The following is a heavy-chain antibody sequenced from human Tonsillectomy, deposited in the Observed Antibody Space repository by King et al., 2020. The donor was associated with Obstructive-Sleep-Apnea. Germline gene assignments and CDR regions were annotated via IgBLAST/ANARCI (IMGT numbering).Heavy chain of an antibody. J-gene: IGHJ4*02. CDR3: AREKGELLSEWFSRPIDY. CDR2: IDYSGST. V-gene: IGHV4-39*07. D-gene: IGHD3-10*01. Sequence: LQLQESGPGLVKPSETLSLTCTVSGGSISSSGYYWGWIRQPPGKRLEWIGSIDYSGSTYFNPSLKSRLSISLDMSKNQFSLRLSSVTAADTAVYHCAREKGELLSEWFSRPIDYWGQGTLVTVSS. CDR1: GGSISSSGYY.